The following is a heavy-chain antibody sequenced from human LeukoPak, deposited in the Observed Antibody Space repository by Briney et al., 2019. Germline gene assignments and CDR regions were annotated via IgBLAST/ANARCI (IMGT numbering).Heavy chain of an antibody. CDR1: GYSFASYW. CDR2: IYPGDSDT. CDR3: ARRTTSWNYPSELDY. V-gene: IGHV5-51*01. Sequence: GESLKISCKGSGYSFASYWIGWVRQMPGKGLEWMGIIYPGDSDTRYSPSFQGQVTISADKSISTAYLQWSSLKASDTAMYYCARRTTSWNYPSELDYWGQGTLVTVSS. J-gene: IGHJ4*02. D-gene: IGHD1-7*01.